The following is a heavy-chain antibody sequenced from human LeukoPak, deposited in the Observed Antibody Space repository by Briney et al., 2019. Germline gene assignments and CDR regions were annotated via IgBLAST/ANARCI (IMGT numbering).Heavy chain of an antibody. CDR2: ISGSGGST. D-gene: IGHD3-16*02. CDR1: GFTFSSYA. V-gene: IGHV3-23*01. CDR3: AKDPSLYYDYVWGSYRYTPHSFDI. J-gene: IGHJ3*02. Sequence: GGSLRLSCAASGFTFSSYAMSWVRQAPGKGLEWVSAISGSGGSTYYADSVKGRFTISRDNSKNTLYLPMTRLRAEDTAVYSCAKDPSLYYDYVWGSYRYTPHSFDIWGQGTMVTVSS.